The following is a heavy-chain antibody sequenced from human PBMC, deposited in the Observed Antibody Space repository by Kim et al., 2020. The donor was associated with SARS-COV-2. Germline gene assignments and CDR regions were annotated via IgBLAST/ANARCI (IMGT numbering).Heavy chain of an antibody. Sequence: SETLSLTCTVSGGSISSSSYYWGWIRQPPGKGLEWIGSIYYSGSTYYNPSLKSRVTISVDTSKNQFSLKLSSVTAADTAVYYCARHWGIFTMVRGVIVNWFDPWGQGTLVTVSS. V-gene: IGHV4-39*01. J-gene: IGHJ5*02. CDR2: IYYSGST. CDR1: GGSISSSSYY. D-gene: IGHD3-10*01. CDR3: ARHWGIFTMVRGVIVNWFDP.